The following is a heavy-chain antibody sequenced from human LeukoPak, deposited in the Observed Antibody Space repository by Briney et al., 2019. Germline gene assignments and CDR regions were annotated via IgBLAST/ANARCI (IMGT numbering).Heavy chain of an antibody. CDR2: INHSGST. J-gene: IGHJ4*02. V-gene: IGHV4-34*01. Sequence: SETLSLTCAVYGGSFSGYYWSWIRQPPGKGLEWIGEINHSGSTNYNPSLRSRVTISVDTSKNQFSLKLSSVTAADTAVYYCASFAYYDLHDYWGQGTLVTVSS. CDR1: GGSFSGYY. CDR3: ASFAYYDLHDY. D-gene: IGHD3-3*01.